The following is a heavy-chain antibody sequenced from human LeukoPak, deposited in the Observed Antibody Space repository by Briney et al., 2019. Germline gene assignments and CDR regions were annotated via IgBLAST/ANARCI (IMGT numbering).Heavy chain of an antibody. CDR2: ISYDRSNK. D-gene: IGHD4-17*01. Sequence: GGSLRLSCAATGFTFSSHGMHWVRQAPGKGLEWVAVISYDRSNKYYVDSVKGRFTISRDNSKNTLYLQMNSLRAEDTAVYYCARDEVTTPRDWGQGTLVTVSS. J-gene: IGHJ4*02. CDR3: ARDEVTTPRD. V-gene: IGHV3-30*03. CDR1: GFTFSSHG.